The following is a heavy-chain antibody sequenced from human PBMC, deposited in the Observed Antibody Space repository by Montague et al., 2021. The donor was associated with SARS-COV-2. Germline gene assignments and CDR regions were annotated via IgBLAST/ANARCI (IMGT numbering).Heavy chain of an antibody. CDR1: GFTFSSYG. V-gene: IGHV3-33*01. CDR2: IWYDGSNK. CDR3: ARAVAGGWYFDL. Sequence: SLRLSCAASGFTFSSYGMHWVRRAPGRGLEWVAVIWYDGSNKYYADSVKGRFTISRDNSKNTLYLQMNSLRAGDTAVYYCARAVAGGWYFDLWGRGTLVTVSS. D-gene: IGHD6-19*01. J-gene: IGHJ2*01.